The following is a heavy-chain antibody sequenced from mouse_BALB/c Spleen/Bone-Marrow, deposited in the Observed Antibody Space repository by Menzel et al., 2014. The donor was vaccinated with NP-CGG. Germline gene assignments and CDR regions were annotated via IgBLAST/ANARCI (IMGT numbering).Heavy chain of an antibody. V-gene: IGHV1-80*01. CDR2: IYPGDGET. D-gene: IGHD2-10*02. Sequence: QVQLQQSGAELVRPGSSVKISCKASGYPFSSXWXSWVXQRPGXGLEWIGQIYPGDGETNYNGKFKGNATLTADKSSSTAYMQLISLTSEDSAVYFCARKYGDYWGQGTTLTVSS. J-gene: IGHJ2*01. CDR1: GYPFSSXW. CDR3: ARKYGDY.